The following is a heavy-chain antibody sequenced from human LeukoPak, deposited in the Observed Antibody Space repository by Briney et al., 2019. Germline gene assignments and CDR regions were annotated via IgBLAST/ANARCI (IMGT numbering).Heavy chain of an antibody. CDR3: ARRAAAGRSNWFDP. J-gene: IGHJ5*02. V-gene: IGHV1-2*02. CDR2: INPNSGGT. Sequence: SVTVLCATSIYTFTVYYMHCVTQASAQGLVWMGWINPNSGGTNYAQKFQGRVTMTRYTSISTAYMELSRLRSDDTAVYYCARRAAAGRSNWFDPWGQGTLVTVSS. D-gene: IGHD6-13*01. CDR1: IYTFTVYY.